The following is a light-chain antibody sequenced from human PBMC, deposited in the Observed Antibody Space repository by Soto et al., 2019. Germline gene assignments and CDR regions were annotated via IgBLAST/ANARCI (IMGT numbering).Light chain of an antibody. J-gene: IGKJ2*01. CDR2: GAS. V-gene: IGKV3-15*01. CDR1: QSVSSN. Sequence: EIVMTQSPATLSVSPGERATLSCRASQSVSSNLAWYQQKPGQAPRLLIYGASTRATGIPARFSGSGSGTAFNLTISSMQSEDFAVYYCQQYNKWPPYTFGQGTKLDI. CDR3: QQYNKWPPYT.